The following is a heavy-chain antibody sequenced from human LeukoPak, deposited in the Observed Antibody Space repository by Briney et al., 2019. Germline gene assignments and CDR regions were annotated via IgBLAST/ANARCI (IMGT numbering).Heavy chain of an antibody. J-gene: IGHJ5*02. CDR3: ASEGLRAWFDP. CDR1: GGTFSSYA. CDR2: IIPIFGTA. V-gene: IGHV1-69*05. Sequence: GASVKVSCEASGGTFSSYAISWVRQAPGQGLEWMGGIIPIFGTANYAQKFQGRVTITTDESTSTAYMELSSLRSEDTAVYYCASEGLRAWFDPWGQGTLVTVSS.